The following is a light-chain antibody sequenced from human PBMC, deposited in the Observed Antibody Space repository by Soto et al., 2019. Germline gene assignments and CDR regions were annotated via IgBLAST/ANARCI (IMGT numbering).Light chain of an antibody. CDR2: DVR. J-gene: IGLJ2*01. CDR3: CSYIGTETPVL. V-gene: IGLV2-14*03. Sequence: QAALTQPASVSGSPGQAITISCTGTSSDVGTYNAVSWYQHYPGKAPKVMIYDVRERPSGVSPRFSGSKSGTTASLTIAGLQAEDEAVYYCCSYIGTETPVLFGGGTKVNVL. CDR1: SSDVGTYNA.